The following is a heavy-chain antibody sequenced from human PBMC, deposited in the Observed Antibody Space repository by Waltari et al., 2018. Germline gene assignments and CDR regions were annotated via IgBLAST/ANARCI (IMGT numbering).Heavy chain of an antibody. CDR1: GGSLSSGSYY. J-gene: IGHJ5*02. CDR2: IYTSGST. Sequence: QVQLQESGPGLVKPSQTLSLTCTVYGGSLSSGSYYWRWIRKPAGKGLGWTGRIYTSGSTNYNPSHKSRVAISVDTSKNQFSLKLSSVTAAYTAVYYCASAIAVAVSNWFDPWGQGTLVTVSS. D-gene: IGHD6-19*01. V-gene: IGHV4-61*02. CDR3: ASAIAVAVSNWFDP.